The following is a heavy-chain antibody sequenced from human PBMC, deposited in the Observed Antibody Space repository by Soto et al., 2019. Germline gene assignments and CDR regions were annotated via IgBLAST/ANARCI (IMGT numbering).Heavy chain of an antibody. CDR2: VYPGDSET. Sequence: GESLKISCKSSGYSFTSYWLGWVRQVPGKGLEWMGIVYPGDSETRYSPSLQGQVSRSAEKSTSTAYLQWSSLKASAIAMYYCARRGGSGSYYFDYWGQGTLVTVSS. J-gene: IGHJ4*02. CDR1: GYSFTSYW. V-gene: IGHV5-51*01. CDR3: ARRGGSGSYYFDY. D-gene: IGHD1-26*01.